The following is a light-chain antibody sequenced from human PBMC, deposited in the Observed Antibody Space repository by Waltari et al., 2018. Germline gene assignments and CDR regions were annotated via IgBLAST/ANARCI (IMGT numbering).Light chain of an antibody. CDR2: SNN. J-gene: IGLJ1*01. CDR3: AAWHGSLSGYYV. CDR1: NSDIGTNT. V-gene: IGLV1-44*01. Sequence: QSVLTQPPSASGTPGQRVTTSFSGRNSDIGTNTSNCYQQRPGTTPKLLIYSNNQSPSGVPDRFYVSKSGTSASLAISGLQSEDEADYYCAAWHGSLSGYYVFGTGTKVTVL.